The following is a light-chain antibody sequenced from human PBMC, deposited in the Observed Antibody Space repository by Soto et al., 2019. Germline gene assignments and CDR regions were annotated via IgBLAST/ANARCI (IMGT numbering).Light chain of an antibody. CDR2: DAS. CDR1: QSISSW. CDR3: QQYNTYRYT. V-gene: IGKV1-5*01. Sequence: DIQMTQSPSTLSASVGDRVTITCRASQSISSWLAWYQQKPGKAPKLLIYDASSLESRVPSRFSGSGSGTEFTLTISGLRPDDFATYYCQQYNTYRYTFGQGTKLEIK. J-gene: IGKJ2*01.